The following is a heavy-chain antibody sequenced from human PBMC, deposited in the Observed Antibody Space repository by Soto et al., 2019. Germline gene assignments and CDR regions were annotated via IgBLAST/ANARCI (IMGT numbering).Heavy chain of an antibody. CDR3: ARENSGSSGDY. J-gene: IGHJ4*02. Sequence: LSLTCTVSGASIDNYYWSWIRQPPGEGLEWIAYVYHNGNTNYNPSLKSRVTISLDTSKNQFSLKLNSVTAADTAMYYCARENSGSSGDYWGQGILVTVSS. CDR1: GASIDNYY. CDR2: VYHNGNT. V-gene: IGHV4-59*01. D-gene: IGHD3-10*01.